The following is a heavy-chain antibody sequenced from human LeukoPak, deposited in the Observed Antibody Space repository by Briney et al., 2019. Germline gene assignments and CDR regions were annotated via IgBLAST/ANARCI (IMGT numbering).Heavy chain of an antibody. CDR3: TGTVVTFWGYFDY. Sequence: PGGSLRLSCAASGFTFSNAWMSWVRQAPGKGLEWVGRIKSKTDGGTTDYAAPVKGRFTISRDDSKNTLYLQMNSLKTEDTAAYYCTGTVVTFWGYFDYWGQGTLVTVSS. D-gene: IGHD2-21*02. V-gene: IGHV3-15*01. CDR2: IKSKTDGGTT. J-gene: IGHJ4*02. CDR1: GFTFSNAW.